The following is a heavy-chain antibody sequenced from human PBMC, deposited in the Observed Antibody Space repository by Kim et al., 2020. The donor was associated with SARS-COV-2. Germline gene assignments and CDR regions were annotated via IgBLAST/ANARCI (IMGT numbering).Heavy chain of an antibody. J-gene: IGHJ5*02. CDR2: IYHSGST. D-gene: IGHD3-10*01. CDR1: GGSISSSNW. CDR3: VWGSGTDSRFDP. Sequence: SETLSLTCAVSGGSISSSNWWSWVRQPPGKGLEWIGEIYHSGSTNYNPSLKSRVTISVDKSKNQFSLKLSSVTAADTAVYYCVWGSGTDSRFDPWGQGTLVTVSS. V-gene: IGHV4-4*02.